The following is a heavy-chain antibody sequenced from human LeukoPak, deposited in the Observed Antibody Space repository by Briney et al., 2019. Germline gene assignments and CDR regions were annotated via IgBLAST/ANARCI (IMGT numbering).Heavy chain of an antibody. Sequence: GGSLRLSCAASGFTFSRYAMHWVRQAPGKGMEGVAIVWYDGSNENYVDSVKGRFAISRDNSKNTLFLQMSSLRAEDTALYYCAKDLHYYVAMDVWGQGTTVTASS. CDR3: AKDLHYYVAMDV. CDR2: VWYDGSNE. J-gene: IGHJ6*02. V-gene: IGHV3-33*06. CDR1: GFTFSRYA. D-gene: IGHD3-10*02.